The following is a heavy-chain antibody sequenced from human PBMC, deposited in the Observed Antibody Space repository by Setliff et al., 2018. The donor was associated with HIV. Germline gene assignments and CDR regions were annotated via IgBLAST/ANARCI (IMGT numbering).Heavy chain of an antibody. J-gene: IGHJ5*02. V-gene: IGHV4-61*02. CDR3: ARAFLAARTAWFDP. CDR1: GGSISSGSYY. D-gene: IGHD6-6*01. CDR2: IYTSGST. Sequence: SETLSLTCTVSGGSISSGSYYWSWIRQPAGKGLEWIGRIYTSGSTNYNPSLKSRVTISVDTSKNQFSLKLSSVTAADTAIYYCARAFLAARTAWFDPWGQGTLVTVSS.